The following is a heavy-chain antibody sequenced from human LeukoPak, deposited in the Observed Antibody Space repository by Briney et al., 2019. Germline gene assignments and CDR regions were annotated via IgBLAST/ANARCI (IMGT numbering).Heavy chain of an antibody. J-gene: IGHJ6*02. Sequence: PGGSLRLSCAASGFTFSSYAMSWVRQAPGKGLEWVSAISGSGGSTYYADSVKGRFTISRDNSKNTLYLQMNSLRAEDTAVYYCAKPSSSYYYYGMDVWGQGTTVTVSS. CDR2: ISGSGGST. CDR3: AKPSSSYYYYGMDV. V-gene: IGHV3-23*01. D-gene: IGHD6-6*01. CDR1: GFTFSSYA.